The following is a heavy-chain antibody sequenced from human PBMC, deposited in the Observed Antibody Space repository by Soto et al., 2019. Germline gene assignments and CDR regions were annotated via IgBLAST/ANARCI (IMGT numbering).Heavy chain of an antibody. CDR3: ARISLRYFDWLDFDY. Sequence: ASGPTLVNPTETLTLTCTVSGFSLSNARMGVSWIRQPPGKALEWLAHIFSNDEKSYSTSLKSRLTISKDTSKSQVVLTMTNMDPVDTATYYCARISLRYFDWLDFDYWGQGTLVTVSS. D-gene: IGHD3-9*01. CDR2: IFSNDEK. J-gene: IGHJ4*02. V-gene: IGHV2-26*01. CDR1: GFSLSNARMG.